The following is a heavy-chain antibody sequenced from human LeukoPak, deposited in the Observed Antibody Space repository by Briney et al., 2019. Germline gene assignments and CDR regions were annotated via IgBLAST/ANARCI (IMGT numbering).Heavy chain of an antibody. CDR3: ARGGSIGIVVVPAAMGY. J-gene: IGHJ4*02. V-gene: IGHV3-9*01. Sequence: PGGSLRLSCAASGFTFDDYAMHWVRQAPGKGLEWVSGISWNSGSIGYADSVKGRFTISRDNAKNSLYLQMNSLRAEDTAVYYCARGGSIGIVVVPAAMGYWGQGTLVTVSS. D-gene: IGHD2-2*01. CDR2: ISWNSGSI. CDR1: GFTFDDYA.